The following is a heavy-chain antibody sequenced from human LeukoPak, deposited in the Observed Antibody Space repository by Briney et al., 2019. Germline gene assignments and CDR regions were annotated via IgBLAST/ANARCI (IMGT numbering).Heavy chain of an antibody. CDR1: GFTFRSYW. CDR3: ARRGLVPAFDI. J-gene: IGHJ3*02. D-gene: IGHD2-2*01. CDR2: VIRDGSFT. V-gene: IGHV3-74*01. Sequence: GGSLGLSCAASGFTFRSYWMHWVRQAPGKGLEWVSRVIRDGSFTNYADSVKGRFTISRDNAKNTLYLQMSSLRAEDTAVYYCARRGLVPAFDIWGQGTMVTVAS.